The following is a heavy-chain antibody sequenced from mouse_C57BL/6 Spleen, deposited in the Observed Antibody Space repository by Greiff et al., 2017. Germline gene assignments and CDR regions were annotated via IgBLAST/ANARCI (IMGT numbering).Heavy chain of an antibody. Sequence: EVQLQESGPELVKPGASVKMSCKASGYTFTDYNMHWVKQSHGKSLEWIGYINPNNGGTSYNQKFKGKATLTVNKSSSTAYMELLSLTSEDSAVYYCARDTTVDWYFDVWGTGTTVTVSS. D-gene: IGHD1-1*01. CDR1: GYTFTDYN. V-gene: IGHV1-22*01. CDR3: ARDTTVDWYFDV. J-gene: IGHJ1*03. CDR2: INPNNGGT.